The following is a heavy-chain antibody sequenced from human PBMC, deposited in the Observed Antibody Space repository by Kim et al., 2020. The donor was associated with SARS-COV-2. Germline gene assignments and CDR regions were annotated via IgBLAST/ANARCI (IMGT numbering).Heavy chain of an antibody. CDR3: ARGSTAFGELYGADNWFDP. J-gene: IGHJ5*02. V-gene: IGHV4-31*03. D-gene: IGHD3-10*01. CDR1: GGSISSGGYY. Sequence: SETLSLTCTVSGGSISSGGYYWSWLRQHPGRGLEWIGYIYYSGSTYYSPSLESRVYISIDTSKNQFSLKLSSLAAADTAVYYCARGSTAFGELYGADNWFDPWGQGTLVTVSS. CDR2: IYYSGST.